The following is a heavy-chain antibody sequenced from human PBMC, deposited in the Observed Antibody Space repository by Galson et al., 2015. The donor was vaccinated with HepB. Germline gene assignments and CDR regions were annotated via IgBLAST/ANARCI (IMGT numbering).Heavy chain of an antibody. CDR2: ISAYNGNT. CDR1: GYTFTSYG. J-gene: IGHJ6*03. V-gene: IGHV1-18*01. Sequence: SVKVSCKASGYTFTSYGISWVRQAHGQGLEWMGWISAYNGNTNYAQKLQGRVTMTTDTSTSTAYMELRSLRSDDTAVYYCARDRIHYDSYYYYYMDVWGKGTTVTVSS. D-gene: IGHD3-16*01. CDR3: ARDRIHYDSYYYYYMDV.